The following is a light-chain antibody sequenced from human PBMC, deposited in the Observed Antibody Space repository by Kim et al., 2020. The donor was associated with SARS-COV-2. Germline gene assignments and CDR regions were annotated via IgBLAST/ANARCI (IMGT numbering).Light chain of an antibody. CDR2: EVS. J-gene: IGLJ2*01. V-gene: IGLV2-18*02. CDR3: CSYTSSTTLV. CDR1: SSDVGAYNR. Sequence: GQSVTIACAGASSDVGAYNRGSWYRQSPGTAPKLMIYEVSHRPSGVPDRFSGSRSGNTASLTISGLQAEDEADYYCCSYTSSTTLVFGGGTQLTVL.